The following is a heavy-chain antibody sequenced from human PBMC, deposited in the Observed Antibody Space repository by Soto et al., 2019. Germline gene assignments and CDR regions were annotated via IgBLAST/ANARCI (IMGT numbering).Heavy chain of an antibody. Sequence: PGGSLRLSCAASGFTFSSYGRHWVRQAPGKGLEWVAVIWYDGSNKYYADSVKGRFTISRDNSKNTLYLQMNSLRAEDTAVYYCARDLDSSSWQHFDYWGQGTMVTVYS. CDR2: IWYDGSNK. CDR1: GFTFSSYG. V-gene: IGHV3-33*01. D-gene: IGHD6-13*01. J-gene: IGHJ4*02. CDR3: ARDLDSSSWQHFDY.